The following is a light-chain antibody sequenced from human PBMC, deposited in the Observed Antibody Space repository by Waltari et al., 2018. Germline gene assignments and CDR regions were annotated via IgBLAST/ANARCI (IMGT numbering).Light chain of an antibody. CDR2: HTH. CDR3: ASWDDSLRIVL. CDR1: RSNIGSNT. Sequence: QSVLTQPPSASGTPGQRVTIPFSGGRSNIGSNTVNWYQQLPGTAPTPLIYHTHQRPSGVPDQFSGSKSGTSASLAISGLQSDDEADYYCASWDDSLRIVLFGGGTKLTVL. V-gene: IGLV1-44*01. J-gene: IGLJ2*01.